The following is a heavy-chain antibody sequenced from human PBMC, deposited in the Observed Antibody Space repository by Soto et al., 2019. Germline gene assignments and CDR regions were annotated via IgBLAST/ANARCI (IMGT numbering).Heavy chain of an antibody. CDR3: ARVVSEQQPSTADY. CDR1: GGSISSGGYY. V-gene: IGHV4-31*03. J-gene: IGHJ4*02. CDR2: IYYSGST. Sequence: QVQLQESGPGLVKPSQTLSLTCTVSGGSISSGGYYWSWIRQHPGKGLEWIGYIYYSGSTYYNPSLKSRVTISVDTSKNQFALKLSSVTAADTAVYYCARVVSEQQPSTADYWGQGTLVTVSS. D-gene: IGHD6-13*01.